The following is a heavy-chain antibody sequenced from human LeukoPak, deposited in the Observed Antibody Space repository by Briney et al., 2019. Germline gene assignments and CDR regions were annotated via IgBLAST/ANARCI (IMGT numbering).Heavy chain of an antibody. V-gene: IGHV3-74*01. CDR2: INPDGSST. D-gene: IGHD3-3*01. CDR1: GFTFSSHW. CDR3: ARDLYDFWSGRKYYFDY. Sequence: GGSLRLSCAASGFTFSSHWMHWVRQAPGKGLVWVSQINPDGSSTTYADSVKGRLTISGDNAKNTLYLQMNSLRDEDTAVYYCARDLYDFWSGRKYYFDYWGQGTLVAVSS. J-gene: IGHJ4*02.